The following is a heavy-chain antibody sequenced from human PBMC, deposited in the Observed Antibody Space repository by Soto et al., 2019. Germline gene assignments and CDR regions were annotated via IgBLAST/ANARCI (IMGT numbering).Heavy chain of an antibody. V-gene: IGHV3-23*01. Sequence: XXSLRLSFAASGFTVSSNYMRWVPQAPGKGLEWVSTISGSGGSTYYADSVKGRFTISRDNSKNTLYLQMNSLRAEDTAVYYCAKDQGSSWYEIDYWGQGTLVTVSS. D-gene: IGHD6-13*01. CDR3: AKDQGSSWYEIDY. J-gene: IGHJ4*02. CDR1: GFTVSSNY. CDR2: ISGSGGST.